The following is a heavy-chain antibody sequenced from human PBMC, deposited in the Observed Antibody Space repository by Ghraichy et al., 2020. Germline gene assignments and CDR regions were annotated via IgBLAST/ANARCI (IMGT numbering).Heavy chain of an antibody. CDR1: GGSFSGYY. CDR2: INHSGST. Sequence: ESLNISCAVYGGSFSGYYWSWIRQPPGKGLEWIGEINHSGSTNYNPSLKSRVTISVDTSKNQFSLKLSSVTAADTAVYYCARSPHRVYYDSSGYYGYWGQGTLVTVSS. D-gene: IGHD3-22*01. J-gene: IGHJ4*02. V-gene: IGHV4-34*01. CDR3: ARSPHRVYYDSSGYYGY.